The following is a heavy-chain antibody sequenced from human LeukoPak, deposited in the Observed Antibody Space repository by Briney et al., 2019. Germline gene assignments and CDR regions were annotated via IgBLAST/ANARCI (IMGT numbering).Heavy chain of an antibody. Sequence: GGSLRLSCAASGFTFSSYGMHWVRQAPGKGLEWVAFIRYDGSNKYYADSVKGRFTISRDNSKNTLYLQMNSLRVEDTAVYYCAGTPLYSYYMDVWGKGTTVTVSS. J-gene: IGHJ6*03. CDR3: AGTPLYSYYMDV. CDR1: GFTFSSYG. V-gene: IGHV3-30*02. CDR2: IRYDGSNK.